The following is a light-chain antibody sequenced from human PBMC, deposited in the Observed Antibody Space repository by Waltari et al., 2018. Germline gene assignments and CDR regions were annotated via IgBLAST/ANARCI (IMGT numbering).Light chain of an antibody. Sequence: MIQSPGTRSMSPGERATLSCRATQSVGKDVAWYQQRPGQTPRLLIYVTSSTGTGVPARFSGSGSGTEFTLTISSLQSEDFAIYYCQQYHEWPYTFGQGTRVEIK. CDR3: QQYHEWPYT. CDR2: VTS. CDR1: QSVGKD. V-gene: IGKV3-15*01. J-gene: IGKJ2*01.